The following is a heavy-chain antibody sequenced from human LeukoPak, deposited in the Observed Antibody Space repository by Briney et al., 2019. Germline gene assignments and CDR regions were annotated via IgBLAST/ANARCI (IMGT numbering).Heavy chain of an antibody. V-gene: IGHV3-7*01. D-gene: IGHD2-8*01. Sequence: GGSLRLSFAASGLTLRGYGMSGVRKAPGKGLEWVANIKQDGSEIYYVDSVKGRFTISRDNAKNSLYLQMNSLRAEDTAVYYCARGPTNGQAFDYWGQGTLVTVSS. J-gene: IGHJ4*02. CDR3: ARGPTNGQAFDY. CDR2: IKQDGSEI. CDR1: GLTLRGYG.